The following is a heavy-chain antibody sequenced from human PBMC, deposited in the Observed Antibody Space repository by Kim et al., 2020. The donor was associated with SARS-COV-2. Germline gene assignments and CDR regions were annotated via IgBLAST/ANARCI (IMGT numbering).Heavy chain of an antibody. CDR1: GFTFSSYS. Sequence: GGSLRLSCAASGFTFSSYSMNWVRQAPGKGLEWVSSVSSSSSYIYYADSVKGRFTISRDNAKNSLYLQMNSLRAEDTAVYYCAREVVAAAGTDAEYFQHWGQGTLVTVSS. D-gene: IGHD6-13*01. CDR2: VSSSSSYI. CDR3: AREVVAAAGTDAEYFQH. J-gene: IGHJ1*01. V-gene: IGHV3-21*01.